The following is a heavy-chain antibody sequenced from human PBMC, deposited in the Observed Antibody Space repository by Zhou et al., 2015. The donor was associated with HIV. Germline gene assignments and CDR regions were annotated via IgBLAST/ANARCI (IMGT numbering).Heavy chain of an antibody. D-gene: IGHD3-22*01. CDR3: ARSSGNYDFAFDI. CDR2: MNTNNGRT. CDR1: GYTFTNYD. V-gene: IGHV1-8*01. J-gene: IGHJ3*02. Sequence: QVQLVQSGAEVKKPGASVKVSCKASGYTFTNYDINWVRQATGQGLEWMGWMNTNNGRTGYAQKFQGRVTMTRETSTGTAYMELSSLRSEDAAVYYCARSSGNYDFAFDIWGQGTRVIVSS.